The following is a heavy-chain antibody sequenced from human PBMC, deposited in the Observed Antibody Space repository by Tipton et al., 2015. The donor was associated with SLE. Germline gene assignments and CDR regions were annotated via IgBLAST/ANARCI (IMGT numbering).Heavy chain of an antibody. CDR1: GGSISSYY. V-gene: IGHV4-59*12. CDR3: ARRHYSSPFDY. J-gene: IGHJ4*02. Sequence: LRLSCPVSGGSISSYYWSWIRQPPGKGLEWIGYISDGGSTYYNPSLKSRVSFSIDRSKNQFSLKVNSVTAADTAVYFCARRHYSSPFDYWGQGTLVTVSS. D-gene: IGHD6-13*01. CDR2: ISDGGST.